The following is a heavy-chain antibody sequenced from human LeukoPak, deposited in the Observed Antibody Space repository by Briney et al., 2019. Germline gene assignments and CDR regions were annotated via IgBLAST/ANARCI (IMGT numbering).Heavy chain of an antibody. Sequence: AASVKVSCKASGYTFTGYYTHWVRQAPGQGLEWMGWINPNSGGTNYAQKFQGRVTMTRDTSISTAYMELSRLRSDDTAVYYCARDNAMTPLLDWGQGTLVTVSS. CDR3: ARDNAMTPLLD. CDR1: GYTFTGYY. CDR2: INPNSGGT. V-gene: IGHV1-2*02. J-gene: IGHJ4*02.